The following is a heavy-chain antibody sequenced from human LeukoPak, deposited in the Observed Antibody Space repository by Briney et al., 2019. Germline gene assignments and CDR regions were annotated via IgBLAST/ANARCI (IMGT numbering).Heavy chain of an antibody. CDR3: ARDRALRPDH. J-gene: IGHJ4*02. Sequence: PSETLSLTCTVSGGAISSYYWSWIRQPAGKGLEWIGRIHTSGSTNYNPSLKSRVTMSVDTSKNQFSLKLTSVTAADTAVYYCARDRALRPDHWAQGTLVTVSS. CDR2: IHTSGST. D-gene: IGHD3-10*01. CDR1: GGAISSYY. V-gene: IGHV4-4*07.